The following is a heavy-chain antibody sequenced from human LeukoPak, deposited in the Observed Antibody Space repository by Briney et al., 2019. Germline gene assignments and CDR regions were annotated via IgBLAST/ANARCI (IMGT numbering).Heavy chain of an antibody. CDR3: ARGCMVKDDAFDI. V-gene: IGHV3-30*02. CDR1: GFTFSSYG. D-gene: IGHD2-8*01. CDR2: IRYDGSNK. J-gene: IGHJ3*02. Sequence: PGGSLRLSCAASGFTFSSYGMHWVRQAPGKGLEWVAFIRYDGSNKYYADSVKGRFTISRDNSKNTLYLQMNSLRAEDTAVYYCARGCMVKDDAFDIWGQGTMVTVSP.